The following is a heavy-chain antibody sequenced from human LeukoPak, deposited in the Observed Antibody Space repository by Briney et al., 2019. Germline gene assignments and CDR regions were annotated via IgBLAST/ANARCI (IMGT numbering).Heavy chain of an antibody. J-gene: IGHJ5*02. CDR3: ARPHCSSNDCHPPEWFDP. V-gene: IGHV1-8*01. D-gene: IGHD2-2*01. Sequence: GASVRVSCKTSGYTFTNYDINWVRQATGQGLEWMGWMNPNSGNTGYAQKFQGRVTMTRNTSISTAYMELSSLRSEDTAVYYCARPHCSSNDCHPPEWFDPWGQGTLVTVSS. CDR2: MNPNSGNT. CDR1: GYTFTNYD.